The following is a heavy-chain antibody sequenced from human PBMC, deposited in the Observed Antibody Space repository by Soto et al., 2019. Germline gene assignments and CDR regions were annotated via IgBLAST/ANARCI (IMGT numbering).Heavy chain of an antibody. CDR2: IYYSGST. CDR3: ARGYDYDSGGYLFDY. Sequence: PSETLSLTCSVSGGSVSSNIYYWTWIRQHPGKGPEWIGHIYYSGSTYYNPSLKSRVTISLDMSKNQFSLKLTSVSAADTAVYYCARGYDYDSGGYLFDYWGQGTPVTVS. V-gene: IGHV4-31*03. J-gene: IGHJ4*02. D-gene: IGHD3-22*01. CDR1: GGSVSSNIYY.